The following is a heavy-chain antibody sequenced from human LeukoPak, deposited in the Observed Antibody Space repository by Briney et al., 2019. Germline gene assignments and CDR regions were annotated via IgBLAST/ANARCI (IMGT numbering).Heavy chain of an antibody. CDR1: GGSISSYY. D-gene: IGHD2-21*02. CDR2: VYYSGST. Sequence: SETLSLTCTVSGGSISSYYWSWIRQPPGKGLEWIGCVYYSGSTNYNPSLKSRVTIAVDTSKNQFSLKLSSVTAADTAVYYCARFAYCGGHCWYYFDYWGQGSLVTVSS. J-gene: IGHJ4*02. CDR3: ARFAYCGGHCWYYFDY. V-gene: IGHV4-59*01.